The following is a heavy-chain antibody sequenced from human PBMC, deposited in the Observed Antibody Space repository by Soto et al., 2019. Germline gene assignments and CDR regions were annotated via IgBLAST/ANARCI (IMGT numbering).Heavy chain of an antibody. CDR1: GFTFDDYA. V-gene: IGHV3-9*01. D-gene: IGHD4-17*01. J-gene: IGHJ4*02. CDR2: ISWNSGSI. CDR3: AKEPVRRTVSPTSPFDY. Sequence: EVQLVESGGGLVQPGRSLRLSCAASGFTFDDYAMHWVRQAPGKGLEWVSGISWNSGSIGYADSVKGRFTISRDNAKNSLYLQMNSLGAEDTALYYCAKEPVRRTVSPTSPFDYWGQGTLVTVSS.